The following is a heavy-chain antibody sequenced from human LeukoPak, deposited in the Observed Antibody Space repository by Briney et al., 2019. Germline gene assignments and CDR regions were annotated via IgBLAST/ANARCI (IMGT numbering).Heavy chain of an antibody. CDR2: IYYSGSI. V-gene: IGHV4-30-4*08. D-gene: IGHD3-22*01. J-gene: IGHJ5*02. CDR3: ASRTYYYDSSGPFNWFDP. CDR1: GGSISSGYYY. Sequence: SETLSLTCTVSGGSISSGYYYWSWIRQPPGKGLEWIGYIYYSGSIYYNSSLKSRVTISLDTSKNQFSLKLSSVTAADTAVYYCASRTYYYDSSGPFNWFDPWGQGTLVTVSS.